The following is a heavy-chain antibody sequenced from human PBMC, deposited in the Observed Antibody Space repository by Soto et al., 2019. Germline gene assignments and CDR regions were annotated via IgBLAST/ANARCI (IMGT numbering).Heavy chain of an antibody. J-gene: IGHJ5*01. CDR1: GYTFTSYG. V-gene: IGHV1-3*01. Sequence: ASVKVSCKASGYTFTSYGIHWVRQAPGQRLEWMGWINAANGDTKYSPKFQGRVTITRDTSASTAYMELSSLRSEDTAVYYCVRRHDDANGIYRFDPWGQGTLVTVSS. CDR2: INAANGDT. CDR3: VRRHDDANGIYRFDP. D-gene: IGHD3-9*01.